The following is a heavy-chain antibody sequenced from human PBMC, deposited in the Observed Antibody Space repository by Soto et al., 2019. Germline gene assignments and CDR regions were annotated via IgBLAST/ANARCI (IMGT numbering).Heavy chain of an antibody. Sequence: QVQLVESGGGVVQPGRSLRLSCAASGFTFSSYAMHWVRQAPGKGLEWVAVISYDGSNKYYADSVKGRFTISRDNSKNTLYLQMNSLRAEDTAVYYCARDHGYSSSSGVMDVWGQGTTVTVSS. V-gene: IGHV3-30-3*01. CDR2: ISYDGSNK. D-gene: IGHD6-13*01. CDR1: GFTFSSYA. J-gene: IGHJ6*02. CDR3: ARDHGYSSSSGVMDV.